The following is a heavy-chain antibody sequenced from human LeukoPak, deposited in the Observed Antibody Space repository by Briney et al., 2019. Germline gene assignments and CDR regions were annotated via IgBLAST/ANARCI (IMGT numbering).Heavy chain of an antibody. V-gene: IGHV4-59*01. J-gene: IGHJ6*02. CDR1: GGSISSYY. D-gene: IGHD3-16*02. CDR2: IYYSGST. Sequence: SETLSLTCTVSGGSISSYYWSWIRQPPGKGLEWIGYIYYSGSTNYNPSLKSRVTISVDTSKNQFSLKLSSVTAADTAVYYCARDFSRYDYVWGSYRSSRYYYGMDVWGQGTTVTVSS. CDR3: ARDFSRYDYVWGSYRSSRYYYGMDV.